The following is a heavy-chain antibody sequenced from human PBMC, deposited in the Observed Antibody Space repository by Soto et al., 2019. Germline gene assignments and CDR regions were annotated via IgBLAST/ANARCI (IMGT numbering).Heavy chain of an antibody. J-gene: IGHJ4*02. CDR2: ISYDGSNK. D-gene: IGHD3-10*01. CDR1: GFTFSSYA. V-gene: IGHV3-30-3*01. CDR3: ASQTYYYGSGSPDY. Sequence: QVQLVESGGGVVQPGRSLRLSCAASGFTFSSYAMHWVRQAPGKGLEWVAVISYDGSNKYYADSVKGRFTISRDNSKNTLYLQMNSLRAGDTAVYYCASQTYYYGSGSPDYWGQGTLVTVSS.